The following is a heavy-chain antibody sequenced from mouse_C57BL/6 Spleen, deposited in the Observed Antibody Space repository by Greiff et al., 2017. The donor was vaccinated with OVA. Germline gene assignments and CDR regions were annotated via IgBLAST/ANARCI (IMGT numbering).Heavy chain of an antibody. CDR2: INPNNGGT. D-gene: IGHD2-13*01. Sequence: EVKLQQSGPELVKPGASVKLSCKASGYTFTDYNMHWVKQSHGKSLEWIGYINPNNGGTSYNQKFKGKATLTVNKSSSTAYMELRSLTSADSAVYDCARGGGDYVWFAYWGQGTLVTVSA. CDR1: GYTFTDYN. CDR3: ARGGGDYVWFAY. V-gene: IGHV1-22*01. J-gene: IGHJ3*01.